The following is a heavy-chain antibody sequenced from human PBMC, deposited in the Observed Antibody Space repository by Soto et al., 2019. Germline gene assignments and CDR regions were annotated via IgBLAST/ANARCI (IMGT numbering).Heavy chain of an antibody. CDR1: GGTFSSYA. CDR2: IIPIFATA. CDR3: ASPIAVAGGGYFDY. J-gene: IGHJ4*02. V-gene: IGHV1-69*06. Sequence: QVQLVQSGAEVKKPGSSVKVSCKASGGTFSSYAIDWVRQAPGQGLEWMGGIIPIFATANYAQKFQGRVTITADKSTSTAYMELSSLRSEDTAVYYCASPIAVAGGGYFDYWGQGTLVTVSS. D-gene: IGHD6-19*01.